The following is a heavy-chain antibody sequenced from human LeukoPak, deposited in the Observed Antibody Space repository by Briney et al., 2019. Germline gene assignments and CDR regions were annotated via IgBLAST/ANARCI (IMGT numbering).Heavy chain of an antibody. CDR1: GFTFSTYK. D-gene: IGHD4-17*01. J-gene: IGHJ4*02. CDR2: ISSDGDSA. Sequence: GGSLRLSCAASGFTFSTYKMHWIRQGPGKGLEYVSVISSDGDSADYVNSVKGRFTISRDNSKNTLYLQMGSLRSEDTAVYYCAREPAFGDLDYWGQGALVTVSS. V-gene: IGHV3-64*01. CDR3: AREPAFGDLDY.